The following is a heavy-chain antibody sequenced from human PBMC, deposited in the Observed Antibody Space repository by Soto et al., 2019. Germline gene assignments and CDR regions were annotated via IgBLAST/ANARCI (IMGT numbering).Heavy chain of an antibody. CDR3: ARAVIVVVVAATGGTNWFGP. J-gene: IGHJ5*02. CDR2: IYYSGST. CDR1: GGSISSGDYY. Sequence: ASETLSLTCTVSGGSISSGDYYWSWIRQPPGKGLEWIGYIYYSGSTYYNPSLKSRVTISVDRSKNQFSLKLSSVTAADTAVYYCARAVIVVVVAATGGTNWFGPWGQGTLVTVSS. V-gene: IGHV4-30-4*01. D-gene: IGHD2-15*01.